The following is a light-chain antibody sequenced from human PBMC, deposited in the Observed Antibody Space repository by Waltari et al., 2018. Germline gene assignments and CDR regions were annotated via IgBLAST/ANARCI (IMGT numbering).Light chain of an antibody. V-gene: IGKV1-39*01. CDR2: AAS. CDR1: QYISTY. J-gene: IGKJ1*01. CDR3: QQSYDTPRT. Sequence: DFQMTQSPSSLPSSVGDRVPITRRASQYISTYLNWYQQKPGKGPKLLIYAASTLQSGVPSRFSGSGSGTDFTFTISSLQLEDFATYYCQQSYDTPRTFGQGTKVEVK.